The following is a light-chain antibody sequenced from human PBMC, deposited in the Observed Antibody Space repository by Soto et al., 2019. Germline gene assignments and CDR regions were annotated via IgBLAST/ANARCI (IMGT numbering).Light chain of an antibody. Sequence: DIQMTQSPSSLSASVANSVTLTWRDSQSLNSLLAWYQQKPGRAPRLLIYDASTLESGVPSRFSGSGSGTEFTLTISSLQTDDFATYYCQQYNSYSSWTFGQGTKVDIK. J-gene: IGKJ1*01. V-gene: IGKV1-5*01. CDR3: QQYNSYSSWT. CDR1: QSLNSL. CDR2: DAS.